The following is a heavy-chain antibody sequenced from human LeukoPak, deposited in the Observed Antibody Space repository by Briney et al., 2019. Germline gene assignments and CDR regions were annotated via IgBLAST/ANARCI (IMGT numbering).Heavy chain of an antibody. J-gene: IGHJ5*02. CDR1: GGSISSGGYY. CDR2: IYYSGST. Sequence: SQTLSLTCTVSGGSISSGGYYWSWIRQHPGKGLEWIGYIYYSGSTYYNPSLKSRVTISVDTSKNQFSLKLSSVTAADTAVYYCATTPPYGDCVWFDPWGQGTLVTVSS. V-gene: IGHV4-31*03. D-gene: IGHD4-17*01. CDR3: ATTPPYGDCVWFDP.